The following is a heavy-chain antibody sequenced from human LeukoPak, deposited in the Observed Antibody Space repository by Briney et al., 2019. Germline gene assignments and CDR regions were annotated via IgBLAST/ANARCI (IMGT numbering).Heavy chain of an antibody. Sequence: PSESLSLTCTVSGGSMSSYYWSWTRQPPGKGLEWIGYISYSGSTNYNPSLKSRVTISVDTSKNHFSLKLSSVTAAGTAVYYCARDRRYYDTSGTVYYDAMDVWGQGTTVTVSS. V-gene: IGHV4-59*01. J-gene: IGHJ6*02. CDR1: GGSMSSYY. CDR2: ISYSGST. CDR3: ARDRRYYDTSGTVYYDAMDV. D-gene: IGHD3-22*01.